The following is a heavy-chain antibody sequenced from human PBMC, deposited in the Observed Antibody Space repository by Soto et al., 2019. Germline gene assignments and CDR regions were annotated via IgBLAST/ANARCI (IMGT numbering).Heavy chain of an antibody. Sequence: PGGSLRLSCAASGFTFSSYAMSWVRQAPGKGLEWVSAISGSGGSTYYADSVKGRFTISRDNSKNTLYLQMNSLRAEDTAVYYCAKSMYSSSWYDQGNWFDPWGQETLVTVSS. CDR1: GFTFSSYA. D-gene: IGHD6-13*01. CDR2: ISGSGGST. V-gene: IGHV3-23*01. J-gene: IGHJ5*02. CDR3: AKSMYSSSWYDQGNWFDP.